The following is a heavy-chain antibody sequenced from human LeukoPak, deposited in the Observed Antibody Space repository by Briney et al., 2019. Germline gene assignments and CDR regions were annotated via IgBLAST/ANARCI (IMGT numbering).Heavy chain of an antibody. CDR3: AKDHSSGWDMYYFDY. V-gene: IGHV3-23*01. CDR1: GFTFNSYA. Sequence: PRGSLRLSCAASGFTFNSYAMSWVRQAPGKGLEWVSAISGSGGSTYHADSVKGRFTISRDNSKKTPSLQMNSRRAEATAVNYCAKDHSSGWDMYYFDYWGQGTLVTVSS. CDR2: ISGSGGST. J-gene: IGHJ4*02. D-gene: IGHD6-25*01.